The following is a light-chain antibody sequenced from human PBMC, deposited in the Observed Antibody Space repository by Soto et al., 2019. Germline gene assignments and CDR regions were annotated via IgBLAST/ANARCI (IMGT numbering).Light chain of an antibody. J-gene: IGKJ1*01. CDR2: RAS. CDR1: QTVNNDY. Sequence: EIVLTQSPCTLSFSPWERSALSCVASQTVNNDYVAWYQQKPGQAPRLLIFRASNKATGIPDRFSGSGSGTEFILTISELEPEDSGIYHCHQHGGSPETFGQGTKVDI. V-gene: IGKV3-20*01. CDR3: HQHGGSPET.